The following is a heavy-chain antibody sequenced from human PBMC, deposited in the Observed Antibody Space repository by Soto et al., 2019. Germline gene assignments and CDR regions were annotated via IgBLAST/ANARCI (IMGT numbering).Heavy chain of an antibody. D-gene: IGHD6-13*01. CDR1: GGTFSSYA. J-gene: IGHJ5*02. Sequence: QVQLVQSGAEVKKPGSSVKVSCKASGGTFSSYAISWVRQAPGQGLEWMGGIIPIFGTANYAQKLQGRVTMTTDTSTSTAYMELRSLRSDDTAVYYCARDLRRSSTYNWFDPWGQGTLVTVSS. CDR2: IIPIFGTA. V-gene: IGHV1-69*06. CDR3: ARDLRRSSTYNWFDP.